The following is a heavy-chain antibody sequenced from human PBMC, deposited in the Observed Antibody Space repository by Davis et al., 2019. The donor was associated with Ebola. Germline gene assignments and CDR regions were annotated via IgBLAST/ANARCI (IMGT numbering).Heavy chain of an antibody. D-gene: IGHD3-10*01. CDR1: GVSISRHY. CDR2: IYYTGNA. CDR3: SERGSSV. V-gene: IGHV4-59*03. Sequence: PSETLSLTCTVSGVSISRHYWSWIRQPPGKRLEWIGSIYYTGNAYYNSSLASRATISVDTSKNQFSLKLTSVTAADTAMYYCSERGSSVWGQGAPVTVSS. J-gene: IGHJ4*02.